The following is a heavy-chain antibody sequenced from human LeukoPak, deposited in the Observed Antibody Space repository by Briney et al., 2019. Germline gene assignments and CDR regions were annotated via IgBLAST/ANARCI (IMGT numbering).Heavy chain of an antibody. J-gene: IGHJ4*02. CDR2: IYYTGST. Sequence: SETLSLTCTISGGSVSDYYWSWIRQSPGKGLEWIGYIYYTGSTSYNPPLKSRVTISVDTSKNQFSLKLSSVTAADTAVYYCARATYSGHDYWGQGTLVTVSS. CDR3: ARATYSGHDY. D-gene: IGHD5-12*01. V-gene: IGHV4-59*02. CDR1: GGSVSDYY.